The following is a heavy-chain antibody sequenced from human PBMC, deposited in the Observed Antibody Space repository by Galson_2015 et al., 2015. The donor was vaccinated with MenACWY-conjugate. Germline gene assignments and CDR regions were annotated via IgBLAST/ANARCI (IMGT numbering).Heavy chain of an antibody. D-gene: IGHD2-21*01. CDR2: IYPGDTYI. CDR1: GYIFRTCW. Sequence: SGAAAKKPGESLPISCPGSGYIFRTCWVAWVRQMPGKGLEWMGMIYPGDTYIRTNRSFEGQVTMSVDKSIRTASLRWSSLKASDTAMYYCTMRLIANFRDAFDFWGQGTVVTVSS. J-gene: IGHJ3*01. V-gene: IGHV5-51*01. CDR3: TMRLIANFRDAFDF.